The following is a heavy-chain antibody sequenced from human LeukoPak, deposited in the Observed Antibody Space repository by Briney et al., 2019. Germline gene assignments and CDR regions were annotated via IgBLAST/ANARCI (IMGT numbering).Heavy chain of an antibody. CDR2: ISSSSSYI. D-gene: IGHD1-26*01. Sequence: GGPLRLSCAASGFTFSSYSMNWVRQAPGKGLEWVSSISSSSSYIYYADSVKGRFTISRDNAKNSLYLQMNSLRAEDTAVYYCARDQIVGATKAPDYWGQGTLVTVSS. CDR1: GFTFSSYS. J-gene: IGHJ4*02. V-gene: IGHV3-21*01. CDR3: ARDQIVGATKAPDY.